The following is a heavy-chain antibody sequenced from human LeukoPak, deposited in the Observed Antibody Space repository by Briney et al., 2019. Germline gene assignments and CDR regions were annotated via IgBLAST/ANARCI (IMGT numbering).Heavy chain of an antibody. CDR3: ARDPGSSGDY. J-gene: IGHJ4*02. D-gene: IGHD6-25*01. CDR2: INPNSGGT. V-gene: IGHV1-2*06. Sequence: ASVKVSCKASGYTFTAYYTHWVRQAPGQGLEWMGRINPNSGGTNYAQKFQGRVIMTRDTTSGTAYMKLNSLRSDDTAVYYCARDPGSSGDYWGQGTLVTVSS. CDR1: GYTFTAYY.